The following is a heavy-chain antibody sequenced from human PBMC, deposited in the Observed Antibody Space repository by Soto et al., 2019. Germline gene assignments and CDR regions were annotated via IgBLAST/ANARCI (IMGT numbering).Heavy chain of an antibody. CDR2: IIPIFGTA. CDR1: GGTFSSYA. CDR3: ARDPPVFPGSRSNWYFDL. Sequence: QVQLVQSGAEVKKPGSSVKVSCKASGGTFSSYAISWVRQAPGQGLEWMGGIIPIFGTANYAQKFQGRVTITADESTSTAYMELSSLRSEDTAVYYCARDPPVFPGSRSNWYFDLWGRGTLVTVSS. J-gene: IGHJ2*01. V-gene: IGHV1-69*12. D-gene: IGHD2-21*01.